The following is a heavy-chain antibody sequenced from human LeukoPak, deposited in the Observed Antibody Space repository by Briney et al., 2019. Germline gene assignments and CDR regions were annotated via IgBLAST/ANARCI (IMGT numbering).Heavy chain of an antibody. CDR3: ARETHEYSSSYTDYSDY. CDR1: GGSFSGYY. J-gene: IGHJ4*02. CDR2: INHSGST. D-gene: IGHD6-6*01. V-gene: IGHV4-34*01. Sequence: PSETLSLTCAVYGGSFSGYYWSWIRQPPGKGLEWIAEINHSGSTNYNPSLKSRVTISVDTSKNQFSLKLSSVTAADTAVYYCARETHEYSSSYTDYSDYWGQGTLVTVSS.